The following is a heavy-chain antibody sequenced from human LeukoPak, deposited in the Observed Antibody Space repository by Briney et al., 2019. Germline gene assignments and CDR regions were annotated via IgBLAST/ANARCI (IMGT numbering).Heavy chain of an antibody. CDR3: TRQSENYSLDY. V-gene: IGHV3-33*01. CDR1: GFTFSSYG. CDR2: IWHDGSDK. Sequence: GGSLRLSCAASGFTFSSYGMRWVRPAPGKGLEWVAIIWHDGSDKYYADSVKGRFTISRDNSKNTLYLQMNSLRAEDTAVYFCTRQSENYSLDYWGQGTLVTVSS. D-gene: IGHD2-21*01. J-gene: IGHJ4*02.